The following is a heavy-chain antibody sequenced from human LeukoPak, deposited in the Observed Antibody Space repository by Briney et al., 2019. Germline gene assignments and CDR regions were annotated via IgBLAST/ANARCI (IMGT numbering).Heavy chain of an antibody. Sequence: PGGSLRLSCAASGFPFSSFAMSWVRQAPGKGLEWDSTISGGGSSTYHADSVKGRFTISRDNSKNTLHLHMISLRAEDTAVYHCARSFFYGSGSYSLYHFDYWGQGTLVTVSS. J-gene: IGHJ4*02. CDR3: ARSFFYGSGSYSLYHFDY. D-gene: IGHD3-10*01. CDR1: GFPFSSFA. CDR2: ISGGGSST. V-gene: IGHV3-23*01.